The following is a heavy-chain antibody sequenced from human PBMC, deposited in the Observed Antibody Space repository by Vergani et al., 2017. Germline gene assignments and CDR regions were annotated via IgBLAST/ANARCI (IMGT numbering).Heavy chain of an antibody. V-gene: IGHV3-9*01. D-gene: IGHD2-2*02. CDR3: AKDIRSVYCSSTSCYNGAFDI. CDR1: GFTFDDYA. J-gene: IGHJ3*02. CDR2: ISWNSGSI. Sequence: EVQLVESGGGLVQPGRSLRLSCAASGFTFDDYAMHWVRQAPGKGLEWVSGISWNSGSIGYADSVKGRFTISRDNAKNSLYLQMNSLRAEDTALYYCAKDIRSVYCSSTSCYNGAFDIWGQGTMVTVSS.